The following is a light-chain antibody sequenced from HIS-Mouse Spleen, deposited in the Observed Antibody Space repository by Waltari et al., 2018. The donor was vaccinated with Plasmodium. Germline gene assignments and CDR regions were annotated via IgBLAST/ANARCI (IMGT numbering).Light chain of an antibody. J-gene: IGLJ3*02. CDR2: EDI. CDR1: ALPNKY. V-gene: IGLV3-10*01. Sequence: SYELTQPPSVSVSPGQTARITCSGDALPNKYAYWYQQKSGQAPVLVIYEDIKRPPGIPERFSGSSSGTMATLTISGAQVEDEADYYCYSTDSSGNHRVFGGGTKLTVL. CDR3: YSTDSSGNHRV.